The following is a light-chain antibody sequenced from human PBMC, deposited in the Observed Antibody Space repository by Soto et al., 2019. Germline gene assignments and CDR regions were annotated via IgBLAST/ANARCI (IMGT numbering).Light chain of an antibody. CDR1: QSFSSRY. V-gene: IGKV3-20*01. CDR2: AAS. CDR3: QQYASSRT. J-gene: IGKJ1*01. Sequence: ESVLTQSPVTLSLSAGERATLSCRASQSFSSRYLAWYQQKPGQAPRLLIYAASSRATGIPDRFSGSGSGTDFTLTISRLEPEDFAVYYCQQYASSRTFGPGTKVE.